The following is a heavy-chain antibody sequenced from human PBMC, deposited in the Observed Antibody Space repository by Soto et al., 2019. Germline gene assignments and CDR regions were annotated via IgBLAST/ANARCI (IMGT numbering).Heavy chain of an antibody. D-gene: IGHD4-17*01. J-gene: IGHJ6*02. CDR1: GGTFSSYA. Sequence: GASVKVSWKASGGTFSSYAISWVRQAPGQRLEWMGGIIPIFGTANYAQKFQGRVTITADESTSTAYMELSSLRSEDTAVYYCASSTPPYGDYVGYYYGMDVWGQGTTVTVSS. CDR2: IIPIFGTA. CDR3: ASSTPPYGDYVGYYYGMDV. V-gene: IGHV1-69*13.